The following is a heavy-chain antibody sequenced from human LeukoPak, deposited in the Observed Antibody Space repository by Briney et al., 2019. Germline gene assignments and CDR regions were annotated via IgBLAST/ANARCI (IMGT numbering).Heavy chain of an antibody. CDR1: GFTFSSYW. V-gene: IGHV3-7*02. J-gene: IGHJ1*01. D-gene: IGHD3-22*01. CDR3: ARGGYYDSSGYYYVGYFHH. CDR2: IKQDGSET. Sequence: PGGSLRLSCAASGFTFSSYWMSWVRQAPGKGLEWVANIKQDGSETYYVDSVKGRFTISRDNAKNSLYVQMNSLRAEDTAVYYCARGGYYDSSGYYYVGYFHHWGQGTLVTVSS.